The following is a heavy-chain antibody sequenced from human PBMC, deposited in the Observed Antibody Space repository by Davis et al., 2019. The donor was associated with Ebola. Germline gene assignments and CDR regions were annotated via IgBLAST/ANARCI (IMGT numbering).Heavy chain of an antibody. CDR3: ARTKNMARGVILFDP. CDR2: IKQDGSEK. J-gene: IGHJ5*02. CDR1: GFTFSSYS. Sequence: PGGSLRLSCAASGFTFSSYSMNWVRQAPGKGLEWVANIKQDGSEKYYIDSVKGRFTISRDNAKNSLYLQMNSLRDEDTAVYYCARTKNMARGVILFDPWGQGTLVTVSS. V-gene: IGHV3-7*01. D-gene: IGHD3-10*01.